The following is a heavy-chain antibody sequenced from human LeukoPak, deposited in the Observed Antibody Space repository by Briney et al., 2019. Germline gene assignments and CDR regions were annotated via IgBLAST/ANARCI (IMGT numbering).Heavy chain of an antibody. CDR3: ARGRWTSHTVGYYFDH. Sequence: ASVKVSCKASGYTFSNYAVLWVRQAPGQRLGWMGWINAGNGNTKYSQEFQGRVTISRDTSASTAYMELSSLRSEDMAIYYCARGRWTSHTVGYYFDHWGQGTLVTVSS. J-gene: IGHJ4*02. D-gene: IGHD2-8*02. CDR1: GYTFSNYA. CDR2: INAGNGNT. V-gene: IGHV1-3*03.